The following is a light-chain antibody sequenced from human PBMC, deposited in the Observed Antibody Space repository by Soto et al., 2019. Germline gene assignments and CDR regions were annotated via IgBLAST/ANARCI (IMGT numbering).Light chain of an antibody. CDR2: GAS. CDR3: QQYGSSPQT. V-gene: IGKV3-20*01. Sequence: EIVLTQSPGTLSLSPGERATLSCRASQSVSSSYLAWYQQTPGQAPRLLIYGASSSATGIPDRFSGSGSGTDFTLTISRLEPEDFAVYYCQQYGSSPQTFGQGTKVEI. J-gene: IGKJ1*01. CDR1: QSVSSSY.